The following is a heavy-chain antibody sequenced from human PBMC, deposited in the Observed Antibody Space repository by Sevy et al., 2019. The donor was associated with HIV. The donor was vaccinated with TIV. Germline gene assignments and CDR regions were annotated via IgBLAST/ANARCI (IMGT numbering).Heavy chain of an antibody. D-gene: IGHD6-19*01. CDR2: IKQDGSEK. J-gene: IGHJ4*02. CDR3: ARNTQQGLVLLFDY. Sequence: GGSLRLSCAASGFTFSSYWMSWVRQAPGKGLEWVANIKQDGSEKYYVDSVKGRFTISRDNAKNSLYLQMNSLRAEDTAVYYCARNTQQGLVLLFDYWGQGTLVTVSS. V-gene: IGHV3-7*01. CDR1: GFTFSSYW.